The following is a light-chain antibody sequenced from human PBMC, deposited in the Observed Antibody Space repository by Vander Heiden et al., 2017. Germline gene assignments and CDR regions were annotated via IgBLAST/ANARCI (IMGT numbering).Light chain of an antibody. J-gene: IGKJ2*01. CDR3: QQYHNWPFT. CDR1: QSLSSS. V-gene: IGKV3-15*01. Sequence: EIVMTQSPATLSVSPGERATLSCRASQSLSSSFLAWYQQKPGQAPRLLIYGASTRATGIPGRFSASGSGTEFTLTISSLQSKDFSVYHCQQYHNWPFTFGQGTKLEI. CDR2: GAS.